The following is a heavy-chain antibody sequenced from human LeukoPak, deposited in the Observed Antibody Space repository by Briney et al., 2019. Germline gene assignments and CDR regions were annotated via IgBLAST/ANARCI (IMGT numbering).Heavy chain of an antibody. CDR2: IKSKTDGGTT. CDR1: GFTFSNAW. V-gene: IGHV3-15*01. Sequence: GGSLRLSCAASGFTFSNAWMSWVRQAPGRGREWVGRIKSKTDGGTTDYAAPVKGRFTISRDDSKNTLYLQMNSLKTEDTAVYYCTTELEITIFGVAKIDYWGQGTLVTVSS. D-gene: IGHD3-3*01. CDR3: TTELEITIFGVAKIDY. J-gene: IGHJ4*02.